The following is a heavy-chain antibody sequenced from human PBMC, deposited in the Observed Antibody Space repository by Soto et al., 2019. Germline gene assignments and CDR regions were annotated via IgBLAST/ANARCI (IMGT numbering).Heavy chain of an antibody. CDR1: GFILGRNS. V-gene: IGHV3-48*02. Sequence: EEQLVESGGGLVQAGGSLRLSCAASGFILGRNSMMWVRQAPGKGLEWVAYITSGSDNIYYAESVRGRFTVSRDNAKNALFLQMNSLRDDDTATYYCARLPKGSLVTAWGQGTRVTVSS. J-gene: IGHJ4*02. CDR3: ARLPKGSLVTA. CDR2: ITSGSDNI. D-gene: IGHD2-21*02.